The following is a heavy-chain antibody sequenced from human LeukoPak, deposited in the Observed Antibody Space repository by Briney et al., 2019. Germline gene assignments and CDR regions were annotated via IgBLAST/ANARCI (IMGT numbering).Heavy chain of an antibody. CDR3: ARGQGTVTTH. CDR2: INHSGSA. V-gene: IGHV4-39*07. CDR1: GGSISSSSYY. J-gene: IGHJ4*02. Sequence: SETLSLTCTVSGGSISSSSYYWTWIRQPPGKGLEWIGEINHSGSANYNPSLKSRVTISLDTSKNQFSLKLSSVTAADTAVYYCARGQGTVTTHWGQGTLVTVSS. D-gene: IGHD4-17*01.